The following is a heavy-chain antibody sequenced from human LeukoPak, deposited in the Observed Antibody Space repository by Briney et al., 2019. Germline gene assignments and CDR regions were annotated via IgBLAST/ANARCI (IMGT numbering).Heavy chain of an antibody. CDR3: ARDGASGSS. CDR1: GGSISSINW. D-gene: IGHD1-14*01. J-gene: IGHJ5*02. Sequence: SETLSLTCAVSGGSISSINWWTWVRQPPGKGLEWIGEISHSGSTNYNPSLKSRVTISLDTSKNQFSLRLSSVTAADTAMYYCARDGASGSSWGQGTLVTVSS. V-gene: IGHV4-4*02. CDR2: ISHSGST.